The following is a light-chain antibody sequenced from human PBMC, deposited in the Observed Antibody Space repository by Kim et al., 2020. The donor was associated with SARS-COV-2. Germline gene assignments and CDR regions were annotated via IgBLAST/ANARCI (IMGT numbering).Light chain of an antibody. CDR1: QGINTN. CDR2: AAS. Sequence: PFPPSPSSLSASVRDRVTITCRASQGINTNLAWYQQTPGKAPRVLIYAASTLQRGVPSRFNGSGSGTDFTLTISSLQPEDFATYYCQQFNSYSPTFGGGTKVDIK. J-gene: IGKJ4*01. V-gene: IGKV1-9*01. CDR3: QQFNSYSPT.